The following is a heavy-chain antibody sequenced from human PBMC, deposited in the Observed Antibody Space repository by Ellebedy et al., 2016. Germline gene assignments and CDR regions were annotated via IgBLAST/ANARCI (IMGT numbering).Heavy chain of an antibody. CDR3: ALPAAIKDYYYYGMDV. CDR1: GGTFSSYA. D-gene: IGHD2-2*01. Sequence: SVKVSXXASGGTFSSYAISWVRQAPGQGLEWMGGIIPIFGTANYAQKFQGRVTITADKSTSTAYMELSSLRSEDTAVYYCALPAAIKDYYYYGMDVWGQGTTVTVSS. V-gene: IGHV1-69*06. CDR2: IIPIFGTA. J-gene: IGHJ6*02.